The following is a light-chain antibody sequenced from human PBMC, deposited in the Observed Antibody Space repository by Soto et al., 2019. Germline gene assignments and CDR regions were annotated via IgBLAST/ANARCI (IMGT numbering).Light chain of an antibody. CDR3: QQYGSAPLT. V-gene: IGKV3-20*01. J-gene: IGKJ4*01. CDR2: DAS. Sequence: EIVLTQSPDTLSLSPGERATLSCSASQSVRSNYLAWYQQKPGQAPRFLIYDASSRATGIPDRFSGSGSGTDFTLTIRRLEPEDFAVYYCQQYGSAPLTFGGGTKVELQ. CDR1: QSVRSNY.